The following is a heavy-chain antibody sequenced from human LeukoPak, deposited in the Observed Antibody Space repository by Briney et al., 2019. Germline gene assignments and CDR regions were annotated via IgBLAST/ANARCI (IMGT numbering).Heavy chain of an antibody. CDR1: GGSISSYY. Sequence: SETLSLTCTVSGGSISSYYWSWIRQPAGKGLEWIGRIYTSGSTNYNPPLKSRVTMSVDTSKNQFSLKLSSVTAADTAVYYCARVIPDWNYDLYYYYMDVWGKGTTGTVSS. CDR3: ARVIPDWNYDLYYYYMDV. CDR2: IYTSGST. D-gene: IGHD1-7*01. J-gene: IGHJ6*03. V-gene: IGHV4-4*07.